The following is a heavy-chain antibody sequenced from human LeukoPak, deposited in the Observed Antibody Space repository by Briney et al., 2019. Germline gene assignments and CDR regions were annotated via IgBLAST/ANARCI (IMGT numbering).Heavy chain of an antibody. V-gene: IGHV4-59*05. D-gene: IGHD2-2*01. CDR1: GGSISSYY. Sequence: SETLSLTCTVSGGSISSYYWSWIRQPPGKGLEWIGSIYYNGNTYYNPSLKSRVTISVDRSKNQFSLKLSSVTAADTAVYYCARSYCSSTSCRYDAFDIWGQGTMVTVSS. CDR2: IYYNGNT. CDR3: ARSYCSSTSCRYDAFDI. J-gene: IGHJ3*02.